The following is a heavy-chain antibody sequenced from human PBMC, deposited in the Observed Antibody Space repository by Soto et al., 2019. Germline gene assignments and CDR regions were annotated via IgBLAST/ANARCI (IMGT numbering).Heavy chain of an antibody. V-gene: IGHV3-21*01. CDR1: GFTFSSNS. CDR3: ARRDYDFWSGFYYYYGMDV. CDR2: ISSSSSYI. D-gene: IGHD3-3*01. J-gene: IGHJ6*02. Sequence: EVQLVESGGGLVKPGGSLRLSCAASGFTFSSNSMNWVRQAPGKGLEWVSSISSSSSYIYYADSVKGRFTISRDNAKNSLYLQMNSLRAEDTAVYYCARRDYDFWSGFYYYYGMDVWGQGTTVTVSS.